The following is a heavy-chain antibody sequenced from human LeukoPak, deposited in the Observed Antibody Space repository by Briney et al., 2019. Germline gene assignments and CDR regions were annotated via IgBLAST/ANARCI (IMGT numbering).Heavy chain of an antibody. CDR3: ARVLVRLLWFGELNNWFDP. J-gene: IGHJ5*02. Sequence: PSETLSLTCTVSGGSIGSSDFYWGWIRQPPGKGLEWIGEINHSGSTNYNPSLKSRVTISVDTSKNQFSLKLSSVTAADTAVYYCARVLVRLLWFGELNNWFDPWGQGTLVTVSS. D-gene: IGHD3-10*01. V-gene: IGHV4-39*07. CDR2: INHSGST. CDR1: GGSIGSSDFY.